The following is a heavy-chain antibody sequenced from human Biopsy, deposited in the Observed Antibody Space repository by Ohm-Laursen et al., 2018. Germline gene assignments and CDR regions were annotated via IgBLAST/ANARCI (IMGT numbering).Heavy chain of an antibody. V-gene: IGHV1-46*01. CDR1: GYSFTSYY. CDR3: ARNTGWYGDLYYFDY. Sequence: ASVKVSCKASGYSFTSYYMHWVRQTPGQGLEWMGMINPSGSTTSYPQIFQGRVTMTRDTSKSTVYMELSSLRSADTAVYFCARNTGWYGDLYYFDYWGQGTLVTVSS. D-gene: IGHD6-19*01. J-gene: IGHJ4*02. CDR2: INPSGSTT.